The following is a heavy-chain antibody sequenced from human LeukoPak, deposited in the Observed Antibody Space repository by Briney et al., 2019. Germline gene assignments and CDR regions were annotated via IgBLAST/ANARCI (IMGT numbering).Heavy chain of an antibody. CDR3: ARASRGHDY. Sequence: SETLSLTCTVSGGSISSSSYYWGWIRQPPGKGLEWIGSIYYSGSTYYNPSLKSRVTISVDTSKNQFSLKLSSVTAADTAVYYCARASRGHDYWGQGTLVTVSS. J-gene: IGHJ4*02. CDR2: IYYSGST. V-gene: IGHV4-39*07. CDR1: GGSISSSSYY. D-gene: IGHD3-10*01.